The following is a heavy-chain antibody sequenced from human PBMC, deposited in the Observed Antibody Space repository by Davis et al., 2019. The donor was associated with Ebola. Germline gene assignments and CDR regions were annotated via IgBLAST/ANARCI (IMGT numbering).Heavy chain of an antibody. CDR2: INWNGGST. J-gene: IGHJ6*02. CDR3: ARYYGSGSYHYYYYGMDV. Sequence: GESLKISCAASGFTFDDYGMSWVRQAPGKGLEWVSGINWNGGSTGYADSVKGRFTISRDNAKNSLYLQMNSLRAEDTAVYYCARYYGSGSYHYYYYGMDVWGQGTTVTVSS. D-gene: IGHD3-10*01. CDR1: GFTFDDYG. V-gene: IGHV3-20*04.